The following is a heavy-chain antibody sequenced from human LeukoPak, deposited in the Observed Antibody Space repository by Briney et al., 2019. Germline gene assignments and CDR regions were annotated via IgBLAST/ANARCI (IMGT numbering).Heavy chain of an antibody. CDR2: MDPDSGVT. CDR3: ARGGGTDL. CDR1: GYTFTSYD. J-gene: IGHJ5*02. Sequence: ASVKVSCEASGYTFTSYDINWVRQATGQGLEWMGYMDPDSGVTAYAQKFQGRVTITRNTSISTAYMEVTSLRSDDTAVYYCARGGGTDLWGQGTLVTVSS. V-gene: IGHV1-8*03. D-gene: IGHD1-7*01.